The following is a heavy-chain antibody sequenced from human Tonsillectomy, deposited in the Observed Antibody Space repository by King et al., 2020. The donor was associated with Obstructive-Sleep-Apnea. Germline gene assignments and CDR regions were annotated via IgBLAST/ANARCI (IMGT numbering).Heavy chain of an antibody. CDR1: GGSISSSNYY. J-gene: IGHJ4*02. CDR3: ARDPYSYFDY. V-gene: IGHV4-39*07. CDR2: IYYSGST. D-gene: IGHD1-26*01. Sequence: LQLQESGPGLVKPSETLSLTCTVSGGSISSSNYYWAWIRQPPGKGLEWIGSIYYSGSTYYNPSLKIRVTMSVDTSKNQFSRKLTSATAADTAVYYCARDPYSYFDYWGQGTLVTVSS.